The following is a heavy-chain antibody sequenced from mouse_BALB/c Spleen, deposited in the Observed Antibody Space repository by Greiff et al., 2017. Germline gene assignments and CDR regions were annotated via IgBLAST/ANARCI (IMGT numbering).Heavy chain of an antibody. CDR1: GYSITSDYA. CDR2: ISYSGST. D-gene: IGHD2-10*02. CDR3: ARRSEYGNYNYYAMDY. V-gene: IGHV3-2*02. J-gene: IGHJ4*01. Sequence: EVKLMESGPGLVKPSQSLSLTCTVTGYSITSDYAWNWIRQFPGNKLEWMGYISYSGSTSYNPSLKSRISITRDTSKNQFFLQLNSVTTEDTATYYCARRSEYGNYNYYAMDYWGQGTSVTVSS.